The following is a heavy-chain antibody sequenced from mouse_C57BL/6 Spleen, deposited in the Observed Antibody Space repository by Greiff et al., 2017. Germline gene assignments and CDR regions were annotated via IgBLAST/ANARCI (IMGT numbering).Heavy chain of an antibody. V-gene: IGHV1-52*01. D-gene: IGHD5-1-1*01. Sequence: QVQLQQSGAELVRPGSSVKLSCKASGYTFTSYWMHWVKQRPIQGLEWIGNIDPSDSETHYNQKFKDKATLTVDKSSSTAYMQLSSLTSEDSAVYYCARRGGYPGYAMDYWGQGTSVTVSS. CDR2: IDPSDSET. J-gene: IGHJ4*01. CDR1: GYTFTSYW. CDR3: ARRGGYPGYAMDY.